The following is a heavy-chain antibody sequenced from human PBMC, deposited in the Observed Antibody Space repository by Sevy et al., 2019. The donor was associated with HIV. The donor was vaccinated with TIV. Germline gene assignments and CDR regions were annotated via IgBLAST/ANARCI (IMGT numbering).Heavy chain of an antibody. D-gene: IGHD3-16*02. V-gene: IGHV3-53*01. CDR2: IHADGSS. Sequence: GGSLRLSCAASGFNVNDNYMTWVRQAPAKGLEWVSIIHADGSSYYADSVKGRFTMSRDDSKNIVNLQMNSLRADDTAVYYCARDRRFCGNECYLYYYYGMDVWGQGTAVTVSS. CDR3: ARDRRFCGNECYLYYYYGMDV. CDR1: GFNVNDNY. J-gene: IGHJ6*02.